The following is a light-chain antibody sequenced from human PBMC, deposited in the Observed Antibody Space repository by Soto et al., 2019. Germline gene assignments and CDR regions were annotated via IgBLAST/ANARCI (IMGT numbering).Light chain of an antibody. Sequence: EIVLTQSPGTLSLSPGERATLSCRASQSVRSNFLAWYQQKPGQAPRLLIYGASNRATGIPDSCSGSGSGTDFTLTITRLEAEDVAMYYCQGFDSVRTFGQGTKVEI. CDR3: QGFDSVRT. J-gene: IGKJ1*01. CDR2: GAS. CDR1: QSVRSNF. V-gene: IGKV3-20*01.